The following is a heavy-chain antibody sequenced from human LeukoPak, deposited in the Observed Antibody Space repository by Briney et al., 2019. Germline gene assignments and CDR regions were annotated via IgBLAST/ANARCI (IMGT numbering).Heavy chain of an antibody. J-gene: IGHJ6*02. CDR2: IYHSGST. D-gene: IGHD2-2*01. Sequence: SETLSLTCAVSGGSISSSNWWSWVRQPPGKGLDWIGEIYHSGSTNYNPSLKSRVTISVDKSKNQFSLKLSSVTAADTAVYYCARSYCSSTSCYVYYYYGMDVWGQGTTVTVSS. CDR3: ARSYCSSTSCYVYYYYGMDV. CDR1: GGSISSSNW. V-gene: IGHV4-4*02.